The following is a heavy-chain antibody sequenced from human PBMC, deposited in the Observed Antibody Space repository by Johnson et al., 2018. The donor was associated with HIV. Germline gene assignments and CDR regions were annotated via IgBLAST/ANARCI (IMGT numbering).Heavy chain of an antibody. CDR2: ISYDGSNK. D-gene: IGHD2-21*01. V-gene: IGHV3-30*04. CDR3: ARDLESILWVGATQFAFDS. CDR1: GFTFSSYA. Sequence: QVQLVESGGGVVQPGRSLRLSCAASGFTFSSYAMHWVRQAPGKGLEWVAVISYDGSNKYYADSVKGRFTISRDNSKNTLYLQMNSLRAEDTAVYYCARDLESILWVGATQFAFDSWGQGTMVTVSS. J-gene: IGHJ3*02.